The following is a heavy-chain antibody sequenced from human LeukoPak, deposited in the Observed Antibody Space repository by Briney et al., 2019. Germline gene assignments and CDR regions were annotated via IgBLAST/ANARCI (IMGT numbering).Heavy chain of an antibody. CDR1: GGSISSYY. D-gene: IGHD6-19*01. CDR3: AGRSSSTGGSVEY. CDR2: IYSGGST. Sequence: SGTLSLTSTVSGGSISSYYWTWIRQPPAKGLELIWQIYSGGSTNYNPSLKSPVTISVDTSKNPFSLQLNSVTASDTAVYYCAGRSSSTGGSVEYWGQGNLGAVSS. V-gene: IGHV4-59*08. J-gene: IGHJ4*02.